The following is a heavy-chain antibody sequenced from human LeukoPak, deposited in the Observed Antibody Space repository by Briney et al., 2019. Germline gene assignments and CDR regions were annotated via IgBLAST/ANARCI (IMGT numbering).Heavy chain of an antibody. CDR1: GGSISSGTYY. CDR3: ARIYCGGDCHFDY. V-gene: IGHV4-30-2*01. CDR2: TYHSGSN. J-gene: IGHJ4*02. Sequence: PSETLSLTCTVSGGSISSGTYYWTWLRQPPGKGPEWIGYTYHSGSNYYNPSLKSRVTILLDTSKNQFSLKLSSVTAADTAVYYCARIYCGGDCHFDYWGQGTLVTVSS. D-gene: IGHD2-21*01.